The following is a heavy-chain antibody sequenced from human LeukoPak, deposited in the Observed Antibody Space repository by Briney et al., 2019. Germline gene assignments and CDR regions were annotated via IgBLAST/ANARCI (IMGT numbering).Heavy chain of an antibody. CDR3: ARPGVGSGRYGAFDI. D-gene: IGHD5-18*01. V-gene: IGHV4-59*08. Sequence: SETLSLTCTVSGGSISSYYWSWIRQPPGKGLEWIGYIYYSGSTNYNPSLESRVTMSVDTSKNQFSLKLRSVTAADTAVYYCARPGVGSGRYGAFDIWGQGTMVTVSS. J-gene: IGHJ3*02. CDR2: IYYSGST. CDR1: GGSISSYY.